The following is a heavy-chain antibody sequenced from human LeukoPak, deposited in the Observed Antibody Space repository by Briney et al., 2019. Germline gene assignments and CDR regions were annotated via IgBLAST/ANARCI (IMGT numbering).Heavy chain of an antibody. CDR2: ISYDGSNK. V-gene: IGHV3-30*18. CDR1: GFTFSSYG. Sequence: GGSLRLSCAASGFTFSSYGMHWVRQAPGKGLEWVAVISYDGSNKYYADSVKGRFTISRDNSKNTLYLQMNSLRAEDTAVYYCAKVITMIVVAGAFDTWGQGTMVTVSS. J-gene: IGHJ3*02. CDR3: AKVITMIVVAGAFDT. D-gene: IGHD3-22*01.